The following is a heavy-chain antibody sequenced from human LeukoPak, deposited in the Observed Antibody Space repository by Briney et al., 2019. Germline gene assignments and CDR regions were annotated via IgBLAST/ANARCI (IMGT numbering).Heavy chain of an antibody. CDR3: ARTIVGAAYYFDY. CDR2: ISGSGGST. D-gene: IGHD1-26*01. Sequence: GGSLRLSCAASGFTFSSYVMSWVRQAPGKGLEWVSGISGSGGSTNYAGSVKGRFTISRDNSKNTLSLQMNSLRAEDTAVYYCARTIVGAAYYFDYWGQGTLVTVSS. J-gene: IGHJ4*02. V-gene: IGHV3-23*01. CDR1: GFTFSSYV.